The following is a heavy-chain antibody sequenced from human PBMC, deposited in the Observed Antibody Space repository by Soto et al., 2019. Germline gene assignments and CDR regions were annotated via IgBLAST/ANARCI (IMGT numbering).Heavy chain of an antibody. Sequence: QVQLVESGGGEVQPGRSLTISCAASGFTFSTYGMHWVRQTPGKGLEWVAVISYDGTNKFYSDSVKGRFTISRDNFKNTLTLQMNSLRADDTAVYSCAKDLQSYGDYDYYCYGTDVWDLGTRVTVSS. CDR3: AKDLQSYGDYDYYCYGTDV. CDR2: ISYDGTNK. D-gene: IGHD4-17*01. CDR1: GFTFSTYG. V-gene: IGHV3-30*18. J-gene: IGHJ6*02.